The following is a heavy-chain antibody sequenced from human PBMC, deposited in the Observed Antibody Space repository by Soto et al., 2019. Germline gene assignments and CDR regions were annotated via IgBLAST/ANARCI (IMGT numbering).Heavy chain of an antibody. J-gene: IGHJ4*02. D-gene: IGHD3-22*01. CDR2: INPNSGGT. CDR1: GYTFTSYG. Sequence: GASVKVSCKASGYTFTSYGISWVRQAPGQGLEWMGWINPNSGGTNYAQKFQGRVTMTRDTSISTAYMELSRLRSDDTAVYYCARSFYDSSGYYPYYFDYWGQGTLVTVSS. CDR3: ARSFYDSSGYYPYYFDY. V-gene: IGHV1-2*02.